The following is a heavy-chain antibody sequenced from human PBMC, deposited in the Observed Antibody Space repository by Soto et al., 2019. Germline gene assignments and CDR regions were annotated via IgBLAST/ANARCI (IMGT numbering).Heavy chain of an antibody. D-gene: IGHD1-26*01. Sequence: AASGFTVSNNYMSWVRQAPGKGLEWVSVIYSGGSTYYADSVKGRFTISRDNSNNTLYLQMNSLRAEDTAVYYCARGSGCYSQSRSWGQGTLVTVSS. J-gene: IGHJ4*02. V-gene: IGHV3-66*01. CDR1: GFTVSNNY. CDR3: ARGSGCYSQSRS. CDR2: IYSGGST.